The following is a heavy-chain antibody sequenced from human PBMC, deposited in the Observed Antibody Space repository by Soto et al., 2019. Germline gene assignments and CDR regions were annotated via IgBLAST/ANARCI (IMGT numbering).Heavy chain of an antibody. Sequence: SETLSLTCSVFGGSISSSSYYWCWIRQPPGKGLEWIGYIYYSGSTYYNPSLKSRVTISLETSKSQFSLKLSSVTAADTAVYYCARGGAYNQSLDPWGPATLVTVS. V-gene: IGHV4-39*01. CDR2: IYYSGST. CDR1: GGSISSSSYY. D-gene: IGHD5-12*01. CDR3: ARGGAYNQSLDP. J-gene: IGHJ5*02.